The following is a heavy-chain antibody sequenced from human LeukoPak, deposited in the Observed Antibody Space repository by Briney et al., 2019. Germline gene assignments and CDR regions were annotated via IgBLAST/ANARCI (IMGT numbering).Heavy chain of an antibody. D-gene: IGHD6-13*01. CDR2: IYTSGST. Sequence: SETLSLTCTVSGGSISSGSYYWSWIRQPAGKGLEWIGRIYTSGSTNYNPSLKSRVTISVDTSKNQFSLKLGSVTAADTAVYYCARDSGIAAAGFDYWGQGTLVTVSS. V-gene: IGHV4-61*02. CDR3: ARDSGIAAAGFDY. J-gene: IGHJ4*02. CDR1: GGSISSGSYY.